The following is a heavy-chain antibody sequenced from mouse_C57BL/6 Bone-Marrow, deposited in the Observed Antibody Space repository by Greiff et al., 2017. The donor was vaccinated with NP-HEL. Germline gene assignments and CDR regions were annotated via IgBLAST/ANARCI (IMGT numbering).Heavy chain of an antibody. Sequence: QVQLQQPGAELVRPGSSVKLSCKASGYTFTSYWMHWVTPRPIQGLELIGNLDPSDSETHYNQKFKDKATLTVDKSSSTAYMQLSSLTSEDSAVYYCARFYGYDGAMDYWGQGTSVTVSS. CDR2: LDPSDSET. V-gene: IGHV1-52*01. CDR1: GYTFTSYW. J-gene: IGHJ4*01. D-gene: IGHD2-2*01. CDR3: ARFYGYDGAMDY.